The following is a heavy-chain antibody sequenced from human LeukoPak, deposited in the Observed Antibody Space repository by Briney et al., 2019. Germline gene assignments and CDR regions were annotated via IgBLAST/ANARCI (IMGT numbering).Heavy chain of an antibody. J-gene: IGHJ4*02. CDR3: AKEYCSTTNCLGD. CDR2: ISYDGSEK. Sequence: PGGSLRLSCAASGFTFSTYVFHWVRQAPGKGLEWVAVISYDGSEKYYADSVKGRFTISRDNPKNTLYLQMTSLRAEDTAVYYCAKEYCSTTNCLGDWGLGTLVTVSS. V-gene: IGHV3-30*18. CDR1: GFTFSTYV. D-gene: IGHD2-2*01.